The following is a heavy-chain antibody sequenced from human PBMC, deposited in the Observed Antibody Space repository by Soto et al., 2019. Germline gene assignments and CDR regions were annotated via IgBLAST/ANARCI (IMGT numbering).Heavy chain of an antibody. J-gene: IGHJ5*02. CDR2: ISYDGSNK. CDR1: GFTFSSYG. Sequence: PGGSLRLSCAASGFTFSSYGMHWVRQTPGKGLEWVAVISYDGSNKYYAESVKGRFTISRDNSKNTLYLKMNSLRAEDTALYYCAKTEGWFGELLWPEWFDPWGQGTLVTVSS. CDR3: AKTEGWFGELLWPEWFDP. D-gene: IGHD3-10*01. V-gene: IGHV3-30*18.